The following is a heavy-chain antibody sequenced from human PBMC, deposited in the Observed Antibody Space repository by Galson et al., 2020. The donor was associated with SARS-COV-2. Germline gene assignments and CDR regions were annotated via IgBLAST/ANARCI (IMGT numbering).Heavy chain of an antibody. D-gene: IGHD3-3*01. CDR2: IYTSGTT. Sequence: GGSLRLSCAASGFSVSNNYMSWVRQAPGKGLEWVSVIYTSGTTSYADSGKGRFTISRDNSNNTLYLQMNSLRADDTAVYYCAREVLSRPDIWGGLHYNGMDVWGQGTTVTVSS. J-gene: IGHJ6*02. V-gene: IGHV3-66*01. CDR3: AREVLSRPDIWGGLHYNGMDV. CDR1: GFSVSNNY.